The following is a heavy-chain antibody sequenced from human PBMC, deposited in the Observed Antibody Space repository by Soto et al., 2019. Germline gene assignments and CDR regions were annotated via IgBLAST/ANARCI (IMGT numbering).Heavy chain of an antibody. Sequence: QVQLVQSGVEVREPGASVKVSCKAVRYIFTNYGVSWVRQAPGQGLEWMGWITTYNGNTEYAQKFQGRVTMTTDASTSTAYMERWSLRSDDTAIYYCARALTGYAMDVWGQGTTVTVSS. D-gene: IGHD1-1*01. CDR2: ITTYNGNT. J-gene: IGHJ6*02. V-gene: IGHV1-18*01. CDR3: ARALTGYAMDV. CDR1: RYIFTNYG.